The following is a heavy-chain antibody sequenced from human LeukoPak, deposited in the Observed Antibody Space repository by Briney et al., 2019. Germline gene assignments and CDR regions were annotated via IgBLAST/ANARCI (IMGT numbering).Heavy chain of an antibody. Sequence: GGSLRLSCAASGFTFSSYEMNWVRQAPGKGLEWVSVIYSGGSTYYADSVKGRFTISRDNSKNTLYLQMNSLRAEDTAVYYCARSPRNRHFDYWGQGTLVTVSS. J-gene: IGHJ4*02. D-gene: IGHD2/OR15-2a*01. CDR2: IYSGGST. V-gene: IGHV3-66*02. CDR3: ARSPRNRHFDY. CDR1: GFTFSSYE.